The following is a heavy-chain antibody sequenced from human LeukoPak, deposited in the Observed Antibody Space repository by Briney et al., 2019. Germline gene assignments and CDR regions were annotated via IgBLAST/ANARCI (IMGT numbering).Heavy chain of an antibody. V-gene: IGHV3-64*01. Sequence: GGSLRLSCAASGFTFSSYAMHWVRQAPGKGLEYVSAISSNGGSTYYANSVKGRFTISRDNSKNTLYLQMGSLRAEDMAVYYCTSSPQGESSAKIDCWGQGTLVTVSS. CDR1: GFTFSSYA. CDR2: ISSNGGST. J-gene: IGHJ4*02. D-gene: IGHD1-26*01. CDR3: TSSPQGESSAKIDC.